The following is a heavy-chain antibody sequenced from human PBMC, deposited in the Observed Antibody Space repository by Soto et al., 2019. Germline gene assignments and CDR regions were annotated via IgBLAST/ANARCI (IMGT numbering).Heavy chain of an antibody. Sequence: GGSLRLSCAASGFTVSSNYMSWVRQAPGKGLEWVSVIYSGGSTYYADSVKGRFTISRDNSKNTLYLQMNSLGAEDTAVYYCARDSGSAVGYSSSWLPLGYWGQGTLVTVSS. CDR3: ARDSGSAVGYSSSWLPLGY. J-gene: IGHJ4*02. CDR1: GFTVSSNY. V-gene: IGHV3-53*01. D-gene: IGHD6-13*01. CDR2: IYSGGST.